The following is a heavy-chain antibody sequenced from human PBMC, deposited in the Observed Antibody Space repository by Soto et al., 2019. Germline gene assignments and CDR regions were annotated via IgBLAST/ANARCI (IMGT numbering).Heavy chain of an antibody. CDR3: ATRGEGLVARDAFDI. CDR1: GYTLTELS. J-gene: IGHJ3*02. CDR2: FDPEDGET. V-gene: IGHV1-24*01. D-gene: IGHD1-26*01. Sequence: ASVKVSCKVSGYTLTELSMHWVRQAPGKGLEWMGGFDPEDGETIYAQKFQGRVTMTEDTSTDTAYMELSSLGSEDTAVYYCATRGEGLVARDAFDIWGQGTMVTVSS.